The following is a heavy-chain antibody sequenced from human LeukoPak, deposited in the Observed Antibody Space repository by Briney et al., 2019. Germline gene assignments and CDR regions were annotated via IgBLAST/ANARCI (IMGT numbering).Heavy chain of an antibody. D-gene: IGHD6-19*01. CDR2: IYNGDNT. CDR3: ARASRWLAFDT. Sequence: GGSLRLSCAASGFTFSSYAMSWVRQAPGKGLEWVSVIYNGDNTAYADSVKGRFTVSRDNSKNTLYLQMHSLRAEDTAVYFCARASRWLAFDTWGQGTLVTVSS. CDR1: GFTFSSYA. V-gene: IGHV3-66*01. J-gene: IGHJ4*02.